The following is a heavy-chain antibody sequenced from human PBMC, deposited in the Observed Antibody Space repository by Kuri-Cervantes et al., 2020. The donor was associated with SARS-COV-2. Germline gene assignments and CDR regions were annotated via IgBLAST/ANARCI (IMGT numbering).Heavy chain of an antibody. Sequence: ESLKISCTVSGASITHHYWGWMRQPPGKGLEWIGYVHNSGSTSFSPSLRSRVTMSIDTSMSQFSLKLYSVTAADTAIYYCAGASFGLVGACDYRGHGTLVTVSS. CDR1: GASITHHY. V-gene: IGHV4-59*11. CDR2: VHNSGST. J-gene: IGHJ4*01. D-gene: IGHD3/OR15-3a*01. CDR3: AGASFGLVGACDY.